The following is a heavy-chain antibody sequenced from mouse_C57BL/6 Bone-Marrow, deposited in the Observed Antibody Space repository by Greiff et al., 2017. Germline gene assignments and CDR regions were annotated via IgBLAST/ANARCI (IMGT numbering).Heavy chain of an antibody. Sequence: VKLMESGAELVKPGASVKLSCKASGYTFTEYTIHWVKQRSGQGLEWIGWFYPGSGSIKYNEKFKDKATLTADKSSSTVYMELSRLTSEDSAVYFCARHEILANWDPGFDYWGQGTTLTVSS. J-gene: IGHJ2*01. V-gene: IGHV1-62-2*01. CDR3: ARHEILANWDPGFDY. D-gene: IGHD4-1*01. CDR2: FYPGSGSI. CDR1: GYTFTEYT.